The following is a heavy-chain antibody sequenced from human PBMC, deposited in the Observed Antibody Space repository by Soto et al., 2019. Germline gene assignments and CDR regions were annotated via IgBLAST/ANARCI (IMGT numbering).Heavy chain of an antibody. J-gene: IGHJ5*02. V-gene: IGHV3-48*02. D-gene: IGHD3-3*01. CDR1: GFTFSSYS. CDR3: ARSIGFGVTINWFDP. CDR2: VSSSSSTI. Sequence: EVQLVESGGGLVQPGGSLRLSCAASGFTFSSYSMNWVRQAPGKGLEWVSYVSSSSSTIYYADSVKGRFTISRDNAKNSLYLQMNSLRDEDTAVYYCARSIGFGVTINWFDPWGQGTLVTVSS.